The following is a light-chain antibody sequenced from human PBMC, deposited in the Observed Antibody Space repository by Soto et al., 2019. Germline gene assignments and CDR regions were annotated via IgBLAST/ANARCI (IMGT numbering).Light chain of an antibody. Sequence: QSVLTQPPSASGTPGQTVTISCSGSSSNFGSNTVNWYQQPPGMAPTLLIYSNIERPSGVPDRFSGSKSGTSASLAISGLQSEDEADYYCAAWDDSLNVVLFGGGTKLTVL. CDR1: SSNFGSNT. CDR3: AAWDDSLNVVL. CDR2: SNI. J-gene: IGLJ3*02. V-gene: IGLV1-44*01.